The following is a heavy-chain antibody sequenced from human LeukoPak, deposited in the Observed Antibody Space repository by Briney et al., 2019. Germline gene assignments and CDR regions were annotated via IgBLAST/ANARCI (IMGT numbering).Heavy chain of an antibody. CDR1: GFTFSSYA. J-gene: IGHJ4*02. CDR2: ISASGGST. CDR3: AKLEIVVVVAANDY. V-gene: IGHV3-23*01. D-gene: IGHD2-15*01. Sequence: GGSLRLSCAASGFTFSSYAMSWVRQAPGKGLEWVSAISASGGSTYYADSVKGRFTISRDNSKNTLYLQMNSLRAEDTAVYYCAKLEIVVVVAANDYWGQGTLVTVSS.